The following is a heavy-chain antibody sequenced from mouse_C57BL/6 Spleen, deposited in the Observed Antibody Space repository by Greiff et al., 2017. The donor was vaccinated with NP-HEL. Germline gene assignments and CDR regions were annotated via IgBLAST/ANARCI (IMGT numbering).Heavy chain of an antibody. V-gene: IGHV2-9-1*01. CDR1: GFSLTSYA. J-gene: IGHJ3*01. Sequence: VQLKQSGPGLVAPSQSLSITCTVSGFSLTSYAISWVRQPPGKGLEWLGVLWTGGGTNYNSALKSRLSISKDNSKSQVFLKMNSLQTDDTARYYCARNAGPFSWFAYWGQGTLVTVSA. CDR2: LWTGGGT. CDR3: ARNAGPFSWFAY.